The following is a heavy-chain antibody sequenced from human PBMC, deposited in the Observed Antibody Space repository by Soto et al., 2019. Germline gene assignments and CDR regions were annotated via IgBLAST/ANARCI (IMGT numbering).Heavy chain of an antibody. V-gene: IGHV3-7*01. CDR3: AKGGAIFYYFAY. D-gene: IGHD3-9*01. J-gene: IGHJ4*02. Sequence: GGSLRLSCAASGFTFSSYWMSWVRQAPGKGLEWVANIKQDGSEKYYVDSVKGRFTISRDNAKNSLYLQMNSLRAEDTAVYYCAKGGAIFYYFAYWAQGTLVLVSS. CDR1: GFTFSSYW. CDR2: IKQDGSEK.